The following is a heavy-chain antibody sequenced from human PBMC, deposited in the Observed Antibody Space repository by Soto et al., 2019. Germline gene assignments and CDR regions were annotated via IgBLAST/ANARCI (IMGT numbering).Heavy chain of an antibody. D-gene: IGHD2-21*02. CDR3: AKEYCGGDCYLTGWFDP. CDR2: ISGSGGST. J-gene: IGHJ5*02. CDR1: GFTFSSYA. Sequence: EVQLLESGGGLVQPGGSLRLSCAASGFTFSSYAMSWVRQAPGKGLEWVSAISGSGGSTYYADSVKGRFTISRDNSKNTLYLQMNSLRAEDTAVYYCAKEYCGGDCYLTGWFDPWGQGTLVTVSS. V-gene: IGHV3-23*01.